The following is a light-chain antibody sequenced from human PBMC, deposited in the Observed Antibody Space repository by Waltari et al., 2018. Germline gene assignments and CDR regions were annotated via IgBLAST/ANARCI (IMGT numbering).Light chain of an antibody. CDR2: DVT. Sequence: QSALTQPASVSGSPGQSITISCTGTSSDVGGYDYVSWYQQHPGKAPKLIIYDVTYRPSGVSSRFSVSKSGNTASLTISGLQAEDEADYHCSSYTFSTNLVFGTGTKVTVL. CDR1: SSDVGGYDY. J-gene: IGLJ1*01. CDR3: SSYTFSTNLV. V-gene: IGLV2-14*03.